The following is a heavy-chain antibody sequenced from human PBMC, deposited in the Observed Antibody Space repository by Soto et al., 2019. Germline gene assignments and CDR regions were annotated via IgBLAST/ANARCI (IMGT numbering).Heavy chain of an antibody. Sequence: QVQLVQSGAEVKKPGSSVKVSCKASGGTFSSYAISWVRQAPGQGLEWMGGIIPIFGTANYAQKFQGRVTITADESTNTAYMELSSLRSEDSAVYYCARGRDEESMLTFGEVIVWGQGTLVTVSS. CDR2: IIPIFGTA. D-gene: IGHD3-16*02. CDR1: GGTFSSYA. CDR3: ARGRDEESMLTFGEVIV. V-gene: IGHV1-69*01. J-gene: IGHJ4*02.